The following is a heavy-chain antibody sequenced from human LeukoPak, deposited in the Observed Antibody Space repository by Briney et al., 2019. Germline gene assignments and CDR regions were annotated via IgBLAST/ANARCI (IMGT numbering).Heavy chain of an antibody. CDR1: GGSFSGYY. Sequence: SETLSLTCAVYGGSFSGYYWSWIRQPPGKGLEWIGEINHRGSTNYNPSLKSRVTISVDTSKNQFSLKLSSVTAADTAVYYCARWLGDYWGQGTLVTVSS. CDR3: ARWLGDY. D-gene: IGHD6-19*01. CDR2: INHRGST. J-gene: IGHJ4*02. V-gene: IGHV4-34*01.